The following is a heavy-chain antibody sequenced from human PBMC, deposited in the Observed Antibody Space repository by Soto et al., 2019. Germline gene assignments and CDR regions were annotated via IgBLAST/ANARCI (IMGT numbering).Heavy chain of an antibody. CDR1: GFTFSSYA. Sequence: GGSLRLSCAASGFTFSSYAMSWVRQAPGKGLAWVSAISGSGCSTYYADSVMGRFTISRDNSKNTLYLQMNSLRAEDTAVYYCATSWGGGPVVPSAQSYYYYYGMDVWGQGTTVTVSS. V-gene: IGHV3-23*01. D-gene: IGHD2-2*01. J-gene: IGHJ6*02. CDR2: ISGSGCST. CDR3: ATSWGGGPVVPSAQSYYYYYGMDV.